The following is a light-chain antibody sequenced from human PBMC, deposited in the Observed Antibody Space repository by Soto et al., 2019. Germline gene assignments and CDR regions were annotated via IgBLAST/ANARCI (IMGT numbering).Light chain of an antibody. Sequence: QSALTQPASVSGSPGQSMTISCTGTSSDVVAYNYVSWYQHHPGKAPKVVIYDVSDRPSGVSNRFSGSKSGNTASLTISGRKAYDEADYYCTAYTTRSTLYVFATGTKVTVL. CDR3: TAYTTRSTLYV. CDR2: DVS. J-gene: IGLJ1*01. V-gene: IGLV2-14*03. CDR1: SSDVVAYNY.